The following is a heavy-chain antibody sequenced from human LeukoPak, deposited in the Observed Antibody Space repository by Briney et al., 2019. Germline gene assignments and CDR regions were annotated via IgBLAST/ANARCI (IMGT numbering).Heavy chain of an antibody. V-gene: IGHV4-34*01. CDR1: GGSFSGYY. D-gene: IGHD6-13*01. Sequence: PSETLSLTCAVYGGSFSGYYWSWIRQAPGKGLEWIGEIYHSGSTNYNPSLKSRVTISVDKSKNQFSLKLSSVTAADTAVYYCARGAVSSSWSDYWGQGTLVTVSS. CDR3: ARGAVSSSWSDY. CDR2: IYHSGST. J-gene: IGHJ4*02.